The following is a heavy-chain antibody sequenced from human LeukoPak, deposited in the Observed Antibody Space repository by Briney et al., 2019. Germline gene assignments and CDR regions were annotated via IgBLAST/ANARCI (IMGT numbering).Heavy chain of an antibody. D-gene: IGHD6-6*01. CDR3: AKWERYSSSFPD. J-gene: IGHJ4*02. Sequence: GGSLRLSCAASGFTFSSYGMSWVRQAPGKGLEWVSGISASGGSTYYADSVKGRLTISRDNSKNTLYLQMNSLRAEDTAVYYCAKWERYSSSFPDWGQGTLVTVSS. CDR1: GFTFSSYG. V-gene: IGHV3-23*01. CDR2: ISASGGST.